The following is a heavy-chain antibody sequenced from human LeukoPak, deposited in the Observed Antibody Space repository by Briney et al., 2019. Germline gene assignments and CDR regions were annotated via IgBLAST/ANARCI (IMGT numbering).Heavy chain of an antibody. D-gene: IGHD6-19*01. Sequence: GGSLRLSCAASGFTFSSYAMNWVRQAPGKGLEWVSSISHSGSISYADSVKGRFTISRDNSRNTLYLQMSSLRAEDTAVYYCAKELTEQWLIDAFDIWGQGTMVTVSS. V-gene: IGHV3-23*01. CDR3: AKELTEQWLIDAFDI. CDR1: GFTFSSYA. J-gene: IGHJ3*02. CDR2: ISHSGSI.